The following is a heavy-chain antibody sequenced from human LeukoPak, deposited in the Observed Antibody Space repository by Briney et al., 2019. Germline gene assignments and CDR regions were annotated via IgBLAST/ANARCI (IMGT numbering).Heavy chain of an antibody. CDR3: AKDSVCSGGSCYSNYYGMVV. Sequence: PGGSLRLSCAASGFTFSSYGMHRVRQAPDKGLEWVAVISYDGSNKYYADSVKGRFTISRDNSKNTLYLQMNSLRAEDTAVYYCAKDSVCSGGSCYSNYYGMVVWGKGTTVTVSS. J-gene: IGHJ6*04. V-gene: IGHV3-30*18. CDR2: ISYDGSNK. CDR1: GFTFSSYG. D-gene: IGHD2-15*01.